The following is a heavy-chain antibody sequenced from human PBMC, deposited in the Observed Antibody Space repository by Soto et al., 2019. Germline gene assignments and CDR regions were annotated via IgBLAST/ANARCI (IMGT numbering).Heavy chain of an antibody. V-gene: IGHV3-64D*06. D-gene: IGHD2-15*01. J-gene: IGHJ2*01. CDR1: GFTFSNYA. CDR3: VKGNQLLRYYFGF. Sequence: CSVSGFTFSNYAMHWVRQAPGKGLEYVSGITSDGDSTWHADSVKDRFTISRDNSKNTLFLQMSSLRVEDTAIYFCVKGNQLLRYYFGFWGPGTLVTVYS. CDR2: ITSDGDST.